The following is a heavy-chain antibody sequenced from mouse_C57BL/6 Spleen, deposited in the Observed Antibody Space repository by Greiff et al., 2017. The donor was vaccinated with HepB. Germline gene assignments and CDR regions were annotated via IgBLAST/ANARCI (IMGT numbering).Heavy chain of an antibody. CDR1: GYTFTDYY. J-gene: IGHJ3*01. CDR2: INPNNGGT. Sequence: VQLKESGPELVKPGASVKISCKASGYTFTDYYMNWVKQSHGKSLEWIGDINPNNGGTSYNQKFKGKATLTVDKSSSTAYMELRSLTSEDSAVYYCARSGGNYVWFAYWGQGTLVTVSA. CDR3: ARSGGNYVWFAY. D-gene: IGHD2-1*01. V-gene: IGHV1-26*01.